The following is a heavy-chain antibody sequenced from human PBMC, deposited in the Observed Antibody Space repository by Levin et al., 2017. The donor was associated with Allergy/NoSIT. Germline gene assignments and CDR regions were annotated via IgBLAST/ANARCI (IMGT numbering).Heavy chain of an antibody. V-gene: IGHV5-51*01. CDR1: GSTFTSYW. Sequence: PGGSLRLSCQGSGSTFTSYWIGWVRQMPGNGLEWMGIIYPGDSDTRYSPSFQGQVTISADKSISTAYLQWSSLKASDTAIYYCARRGTRDYYYYMDVWGKGTTVTVSS. CDR3: ARRGTRDYYYYMDV. D-gene: IGHD1-1*01. CDR2: IYPGDSDT. J-gene: IGHJ6*03.